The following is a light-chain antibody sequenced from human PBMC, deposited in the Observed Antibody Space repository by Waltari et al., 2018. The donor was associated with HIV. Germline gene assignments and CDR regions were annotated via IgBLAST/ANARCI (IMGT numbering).Light chain of an antibody. V-gene: IGLV7-46*01. CDR2: DTF. J-gene: IGLJ2*01. CDR1: TGPVTSGHH. Sequence: AVVTQEPSLTVSPGGTVTLTRGSSTGPVTSGHHPHWFQQKSGQAPRTLIYDTFNKHSWTPARFSGSLLGGKAALTLSGAQPEDEAEYFCLLSFAGARPVVFGGGTNLTVL. CDR3: LLSFAGARPVV.